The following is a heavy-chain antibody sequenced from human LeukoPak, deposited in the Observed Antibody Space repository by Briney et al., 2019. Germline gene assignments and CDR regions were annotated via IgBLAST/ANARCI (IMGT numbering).Heavy chain of an antibody. CDR1: GGSISSSSYY. CDR2: IYYSGST. D-gene: IGHD6-13*01. Sequence: SETLSLTCTVSGGSISSSSYYWGWIRQPPGKGLEWIGSIYYSGSTYYNPSLKSRVTISVDTSKNQFSLKLSSVTAADTAVYYCAREFRDSSSWYVNINFDYWGQGTLVTVSS. J-gene: IGHJ4*02. V-gene: IGHV4-39*07. CDR3: AREFRDSSSWYVNINFDY.